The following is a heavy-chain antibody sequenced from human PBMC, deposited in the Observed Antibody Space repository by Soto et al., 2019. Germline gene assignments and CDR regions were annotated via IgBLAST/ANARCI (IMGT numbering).Heavy chain of an antibody. Sequence: GGSLRLSCAASGFTFSSYAMSWVRQAPGKGLEWVSAISGSGGSTYYADSVKGRFTISRDNSKNTLYLQMNSLRAEDTAVYYCAKDRVYSSSSSRIKGTDYWGQGTLVTVSS. J-gene: IGHJ4*02. CDR2: ISGSGGST. CDR3: AKDRVYSSSSSRIKGTDY. V-gene: IGHV3-23*01. CDR1: GFTFSSYA. D-gene: IGHD6-6*01.